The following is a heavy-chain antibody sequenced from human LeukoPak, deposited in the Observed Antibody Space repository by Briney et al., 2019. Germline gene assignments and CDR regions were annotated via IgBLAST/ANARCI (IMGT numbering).Heavy chain of an antibody. D-gene: IGHD1-26*01. CDR1: GGSISSVGYY. J-gene: IGHJ5*02. CDR2: IYYSGST. CDR3: ATGVRGYYGSGTYWFDP. V-gene: IGHV4-31*03. Sequence: SETLSLTCTVSGGSISSVGYYWSWIRQHPGEGLEWIGYIYYSGSTYYNPSLKSRVTISVDTSKNQFSLKLSSVTAADTAVYYCATGVRGYYGSGTYWFDPWGQGTLVTVSS.